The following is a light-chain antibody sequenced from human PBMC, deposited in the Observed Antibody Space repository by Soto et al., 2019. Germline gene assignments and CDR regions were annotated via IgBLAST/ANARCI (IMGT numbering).Light chain of an antibody. V-gene: IGKV3-20*01. CDR1: ESLSPHS. CDR3: QQFQSSLRT. Sequence: IVLTQSPGTLSLSPGETATLSCRASESLSPHSKPRYPQKPGQAPGLLTYGPSGRATGIPDRISGMGYGTDFTLTISGLEPEDFAMYYCQQFQSSLRTFGQGTKVEV. CDR2: GPS. J-gene: IGKJ1*01.